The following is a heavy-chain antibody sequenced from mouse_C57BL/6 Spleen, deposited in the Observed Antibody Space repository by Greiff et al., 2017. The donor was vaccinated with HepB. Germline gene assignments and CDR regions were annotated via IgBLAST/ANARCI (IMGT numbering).Heavy chain of an antibody. V-gene: IGHV1-64*01. CDR2: IHPNSGST. CDR3: ARSTTLVAPDY. Sequence: QVQLQQPGAELVKPGASVKMSCKASGYTFTSYWMHWVKQRPGQGLEWIGMIHPNSGSTNYNEKFKSKATLTVDKSSSTAYMQLSSLTSEDSAVYDCARSTTLVAPDYCGQGTTLTVSS. D-gene: IGHD1-1*01. CDR1: GYTFTSYW. J-gene: IGHJ2*01.